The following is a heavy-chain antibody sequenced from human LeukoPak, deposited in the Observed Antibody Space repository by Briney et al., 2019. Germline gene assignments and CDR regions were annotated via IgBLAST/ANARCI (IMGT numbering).Heavy chain of an antibody. CDR3: ARAPYDYARWFDP. D-gene: IGHD4-17*01. CDR2: IYSGGST. J-gene: IGHJ5*02. CDR1: GFTVSSNY. V-gene: IGHV3-66*01. Sequence: PGGSLRLSCAASGFTVSSNYMSWVRQAPGKGLEWVSVIYSGGSTYYADSVKGRFTISRDTSKNTVYLQMNSLRAEDTSVYYCARAPYDYARWFDPWGQGTLVTVSS.